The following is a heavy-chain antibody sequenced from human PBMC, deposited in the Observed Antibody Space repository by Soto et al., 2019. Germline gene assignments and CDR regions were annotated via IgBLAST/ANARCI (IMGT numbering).Heavy chain of an antibody. CDR3: ARYFRGSGRYFFDY. Sequence: GGSLRLSCVASGFTFITSFMGWVRQAPGEGLEWVANINQDGGGTYYVDSVEGRFTISRDNAKDSLYLQMNSLRGEDTAVYYCARYFRGSGRYFFDYWGQGTLVTVSS. D-gene: IGHD6-19*01. V-gene: IGHV3-7*03. J-gene: IGHJ4*02. CDR2: INQDGGGT. CDR1: GFTFITSF.